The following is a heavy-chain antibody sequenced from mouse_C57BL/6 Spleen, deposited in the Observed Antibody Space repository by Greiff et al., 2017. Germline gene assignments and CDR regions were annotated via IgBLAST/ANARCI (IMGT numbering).Heavy chain of an antibody. Sequence: DVMLVESGGGLVKPGGSLKLSCAASGFTFSSYAMSWVRQTPGKRLEWVATISDGGSYTYYPDNVKGRFTISRDNAKNNMYLHMSHLKYEDTAMYYCARDVGKDYFDYWGQGTTLTVSS. J-gene: IGHJ2*01. V-gene: IGHV5-4*01. D-gene: IGHD2-1*01. CDR3: ARDVGKDYFDY. CDR2: ISDGGSYT. CDR1: GFTFSSYA.